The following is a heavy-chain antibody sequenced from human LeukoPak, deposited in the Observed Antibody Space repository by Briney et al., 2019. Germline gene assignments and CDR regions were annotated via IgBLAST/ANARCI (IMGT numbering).Heavy chain of an antibody. D-gene: IGHD5-18*01. CDR2: INAGNGNT. J-gene: IGHJ4*02. Sequence: ASVKVSCEASGYTFTSYAMHWVRQAPGQRLEWMGWINAGNGNTKYSQKFQGRVTITRDTSASTAYMELSSLRSEDTAVYYCARDTAISYFDYWGQGTLVTVSS. CDR1: GYTFTSYA. CDR3: ARDTAISYFDY. V-gene: IGHV1-3*01.